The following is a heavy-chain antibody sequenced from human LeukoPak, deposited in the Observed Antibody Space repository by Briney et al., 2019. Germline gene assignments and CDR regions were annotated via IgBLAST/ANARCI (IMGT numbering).Heavy chain of an antibody. Sequence: ASVKVSCKASGYTFTSYYINWVRQAPGQGLEWMGWINPNSGGTNYAQKFQGRVTMTRDTSISTAYMELSRLRSDDTAVYYCASEYSSGWYNRWFDPWGQGTLVTVSS. CDR3: ASEYSSGWYNRWFDP. D-gene: IGHD6-19*01. CDR1: GYTFTSYY. V-gene: IGHV1-2*02. J-gene: IGHJ5*02. CDR2: INPNSGGT.